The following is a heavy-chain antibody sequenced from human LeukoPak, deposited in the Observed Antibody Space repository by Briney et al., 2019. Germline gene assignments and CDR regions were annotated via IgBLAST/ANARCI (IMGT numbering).Heavy chain of an antibody. Sequence: GGSLRLSCAASGFTFSSYAMHWVRQAPGKGLEWVAVISYDGSNKYYADSVKGRFTISRDNAKNSLYLQMNSLRAEDTAVYYCARDHRAMVRGALWFDPWGQGTLVTVSS. D-gene: IGHD3-10*01. J-gene: IGHJ5*02. CDR2: ISYDGSNK. CDR1: GFTFSSYA. V-gene: IGHV3-30*07. CDR3: ARDHRAMVRGALWFDP.